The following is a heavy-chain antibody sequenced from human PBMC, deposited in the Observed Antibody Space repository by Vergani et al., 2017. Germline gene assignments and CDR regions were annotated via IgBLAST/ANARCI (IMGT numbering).Heavy chain of an antibody. Sequence: QVQLVQSGAEVKKPGASVKVSCKASGYTFTSYGISWVRQAPGQGLEWMGWISAYNGNTNYAQKLKGRVTMTTDTSTSTAYMELRSLRSDDTAGYYCARAWYGQQLVRRLWFDPWGEGTLVTVSS. J-gene: IGHJ5*02. CDR1: GYTFTSYG. CDR3: ARAWYGQQLVRRLWFDP. D-gene: IGHD6-13*01. V-gene: IGHV1-18*01. CDR2: ISAYNGNT.